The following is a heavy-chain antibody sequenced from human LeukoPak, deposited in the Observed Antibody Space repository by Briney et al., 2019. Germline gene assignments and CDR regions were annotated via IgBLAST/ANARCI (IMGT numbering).Heavy chain of an antibody. J-gene: IGHJ5*02. CDR1: GFTFSSYS. V-gene: IGHV3-48*01. CDR3: AREYDFWSGYYWFDP. CDR2: ISSSSSTI. Sequence: GGSPRLSCAASGFTFSSYSMNWVRQAPGKGLEWVSYISSSSSTIYYADSVKGRFTISRDNAKNSLYLQMNSLRAEDTAVYYCAREYDFWSGYYWFDPWGQGTLVTVSS. D-gene: IGHD3-3*01.